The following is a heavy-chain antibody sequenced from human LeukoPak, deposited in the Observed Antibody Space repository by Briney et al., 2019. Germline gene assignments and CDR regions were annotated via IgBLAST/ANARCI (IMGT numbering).Heavy chain of an antibody. J-gene: IGHJ4*02. CDR1: GGTFSSYA. CDR3: ARGLMEYSGSYFD. CDR2: IIPIFGTA. V-gene: IGHV1-69*13. D-gene: IGHD1-26*01. Sequence: SVKVSCKASGGTFSSYAISWVRQAPGQGLEWMGGIIPIFGTANYAQKFQGRVTITADESTSTAYMELSSLRSEDTAVYYCARGLMEYSGSYFDWGQGTLVTVSS.